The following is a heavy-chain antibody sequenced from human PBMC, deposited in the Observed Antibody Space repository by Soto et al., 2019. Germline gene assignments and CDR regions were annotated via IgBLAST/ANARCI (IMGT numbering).Heavy chain of an antibody. CDR2: INFDESTT. D-gene: IGHD3-16*01. CDR3: VTGGHTPGHVYHFAY. CDR1: GFTFSNYW. Sequence: EVQLVKSGGGLVQPGGSLRLSCAASGFTFSNYWMHWVRQAPGKGLVWVSRINFDESTTTYADSVQGRFTIPGDNPKTTLYLQLNRLKAENTAIYSGVTGGHTPGHVYHFAYWGQGALVNVSS. J-gene: IGHJ4*02. V-gene: IGHV3-74*01.